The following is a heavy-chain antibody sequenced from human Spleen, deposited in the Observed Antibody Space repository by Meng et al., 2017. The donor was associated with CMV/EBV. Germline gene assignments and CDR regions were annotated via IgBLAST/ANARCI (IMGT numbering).Heavy chain of an antibody. CDR2: INPKNDAT. J-gene: IGHJ4*02. Sequence: GYPFTGYYIPWVRQAPGQGLEWMGWINPKNDATYYAQKFQGSINMTRDTSISTAYVDLSSLRFNDTAIYYCARDRGGTSSNGYYFDYWGQGTLVTVSS. V-gene: IGHV1-2*02. CDR1: GYPFTGYY. CDR3: ARDRGGTSSNGYYFDY. D-gene: IGHD4-23*01.